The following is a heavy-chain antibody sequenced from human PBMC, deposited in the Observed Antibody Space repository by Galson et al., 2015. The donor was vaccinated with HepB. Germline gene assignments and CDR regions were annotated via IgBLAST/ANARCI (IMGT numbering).Heavy chain of an antibody. J-gene: IGHJ5*02. D-gene: IGHD2-15*01. CDR3: ARGAHVVGVTATQNNWIDP. Sequence: SVKVSCKASGYTFSTYSITWVRQAPGQGPEWMGWISAYNGYTNYAQKFQGRVTMTTDTSTSTAYMELRSLRSDDTAVYYCARGAHVVGVTATQNNWIDPWGQGTLVTVSS. CDR2: ISAYNGYT. V-gene: IGHV1-18*01. CDR1: GYTFSTYS.